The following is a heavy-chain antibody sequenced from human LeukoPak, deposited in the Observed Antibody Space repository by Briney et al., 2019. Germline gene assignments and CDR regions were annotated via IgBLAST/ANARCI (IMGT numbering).Heavy chain of an antibody. V-gene: IGHV3-21*01. Sequence: GGSLRLSCAASGFTFSSYSMNWVRQAPGKGLEWVSSISSSSSYIYYADSVKGRFTISRDNAKNSLYLQMNSLRAEDTAVYYCASAVAARRTPVDYWGQGTLVTVSS. CDR2: ISSSSSYI. CDR1: GFTFSSYS. CDR3: ASAVAARRTPVDY. D-gene: IGHD6-6*01. J-gene: IGHJ4*02.